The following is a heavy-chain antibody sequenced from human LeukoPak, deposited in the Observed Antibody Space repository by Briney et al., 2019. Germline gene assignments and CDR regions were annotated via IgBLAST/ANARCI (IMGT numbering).Heavy chain of an antibody. J-gene: IGHJ4*02. CDR2: TYYRPKWYN. Sequence: SQTLSLTCALSGDSVSSNSAAWHWIRQSPSRGLEWLGRTYYRPKWYNDYAVSVKSRITINPDTSKNQFSLQLNSVTPDDTAVYYCARGTSSSFGYWGQGTLSPSPQ. CDR1: GDSVSSNSAA. V-gene: IGHV6-1*01. D-gene: IGHD3-3*02. CDR3: ARGTSSSFGY.